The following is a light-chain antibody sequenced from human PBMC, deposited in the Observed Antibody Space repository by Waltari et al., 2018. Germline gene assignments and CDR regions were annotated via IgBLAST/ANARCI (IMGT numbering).Light chain of an antibody. CDR3: HQYNNWWT. Sequence: EIVMTQSPATLSVSPGERATLSCRASQSVSSNLAWYQQKPGQGPRLLIYGASTRATGIPDRFSGSGSGTEFTLTISSLQSEDFAVYYCHQYNNWWTFGQGTKVEIK. J-gene: IGKJ1*01. V-gene: IGKV3-15*01. CDR2: GAS. CDR1: QSVSSN.